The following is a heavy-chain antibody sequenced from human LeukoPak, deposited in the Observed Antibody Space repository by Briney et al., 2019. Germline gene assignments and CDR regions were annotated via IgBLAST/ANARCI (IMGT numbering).Heavy chain of an antibody. CDR3: ARDRYGGQPGTYG. CDR1: GYTFTSYD. J-gene: IGHJ4*02. CDR2: IIPIFGTA. V-gene: IGHV1-69*13. D-gene: IGHD4-23*01. Sequence: GASVKVSCKASGYTFTSYDINWVRQATGQGLEWMGGIIPIFGTANYAQKFQGRVTITADESTSTAYMELSSLRSEDTAVYYCARDRYGGQPGTYGWGQGTLVTVSS.